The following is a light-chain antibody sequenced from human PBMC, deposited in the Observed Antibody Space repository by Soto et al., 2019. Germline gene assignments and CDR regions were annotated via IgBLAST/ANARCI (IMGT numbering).Light chain of an antibody. CDR1: QSVRSSY. J-gene: IGKJ2*01. Sequence: EIVLTQSPGTLSLSPGERATLSCRASQSVRSSYLAWYHQKPGQPPRLLIFGASNRATGIPDRFSGSESGTEFTLTISRLEPEDFAVYYCQQYESSPYTFGQGTRLEIK. CDR2: GAS. CDR3: QQYESSPYT. V-gene: IGKV3-20*01.